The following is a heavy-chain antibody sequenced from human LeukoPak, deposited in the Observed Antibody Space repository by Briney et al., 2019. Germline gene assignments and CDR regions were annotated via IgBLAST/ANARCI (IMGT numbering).Heavy chain of an antibody. CDR3: ARVGSTHQNWFDP. Sequence: GGSLRLSCAASGFTFSSYGMHWVRQAPGKGLEWVAVIWYDGSNKYYAYSVKGRFTISRDNSKNTLYLQMNSLRAEDTAVYYCARVGSTHQNWFDPWGQGTLVTVSS. CDR2: IWYDGSNK. J-gene: IGHJ5*02. V-gene: IGHV3-33*01. CDR1: GFTFSSYG. D-gene: IGHD2-2*01.